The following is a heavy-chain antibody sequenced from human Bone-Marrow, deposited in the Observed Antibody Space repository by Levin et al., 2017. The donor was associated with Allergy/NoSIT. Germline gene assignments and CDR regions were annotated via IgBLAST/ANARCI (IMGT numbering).Heavy chain of an antibody. Sequence: GGSLRLSCAASGFTFNTYAMSWVRQASGKGLECVSTINARGNITYYADSVKGRFTISRDNSKNTVYLQMNGLRAEDTAVYFCAKHSGGPNDYWGQGTLVTVSS. D-gene: IGHD3-10*01. CDR2: INARGNIT. J-gene: IGHJ4*02. V-gene: IGHV3-23*01. CDR1: GFTFNTYA. CDR3: AKHSGGPNDY.